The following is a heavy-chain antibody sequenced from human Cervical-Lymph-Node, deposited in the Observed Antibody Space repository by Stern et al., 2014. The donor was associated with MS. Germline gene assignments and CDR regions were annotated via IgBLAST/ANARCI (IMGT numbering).Heavy chain of an antibody. Sequence: QVQLVQSGAEVKKPGSSVKGSCKASGGTFSSYGFNWGRQAPGQGLEWMGGIIPIFGTANYAQNFQGRVTITADGSTSTAYMELSSLRSEDTAVYYCARSGYSNAFYILGQGTMVTVSS. CDR2: IIPIFGTA. D-gene: IGHD5-18*01. CDR3: ARSGYSNAFYI. CDR1: GGTFSSYG. V-gene: IGHV1-69*01. J-gene: IGHJ3*02.